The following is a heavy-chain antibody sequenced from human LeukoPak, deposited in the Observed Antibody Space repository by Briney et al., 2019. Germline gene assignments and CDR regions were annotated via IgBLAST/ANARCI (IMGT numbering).Heavy chain of an antibody. D-gene: IGHD6-13*01. CDR3: AGGGDSSSWRFDP. V-gene: IGHV1-2*06. Sequence: ASVKVSCKASGYTFTGYYMHWVRQAPGQGLEWMGRINPNSGGTNYAQKFQGRVTMTRDTSISTAYMELSRLRSDDTAVYYCAGGGDSSSWRFDPWGQGTLVTVSS. J-gene: IGHJ5*02. CDR1: GYTFTGYY. CDR2: INPNSGGT.